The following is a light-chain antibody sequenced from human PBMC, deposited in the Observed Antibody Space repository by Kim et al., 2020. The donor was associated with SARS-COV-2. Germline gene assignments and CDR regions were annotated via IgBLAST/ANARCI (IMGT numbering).Light chain of an antibody. J-gene: IGLJ2*01. CDR1: KLGDKY. CDR3: QAWDSSAVV. Sequence: VSPDQPARITCSGEKLGDKYPCWYQQKPGQSPVLVIYQDSKRRSGIPERFSGSSSGNTATLTIGGAQAMDGADYYCQAWDSSAVVFGGGTQLTVL. V-gene: IGLV3-1*01. CDR2: QDS.